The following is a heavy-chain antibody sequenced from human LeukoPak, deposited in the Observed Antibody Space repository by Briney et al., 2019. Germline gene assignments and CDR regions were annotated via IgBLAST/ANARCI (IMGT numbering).Heavy chain of an antibody. J-gene: IGHJ5*02. CDR2: INSGNGDT. D-gene: IGHD3-10*01. Sequence: GASVKVSCKASGYIFSDYTMHWVRQAPGKSLEWMGWINSGNGDTIYSQKFQDRLTISRNTSATTVYMELSSLRSEDTAVYYCASLWFGELAPFDPWGQGTLVTVSS. CDR1: GYIFSDYT. CDR3: ASLWFGELAPFDP. V-gene: IGHV1-3*01.